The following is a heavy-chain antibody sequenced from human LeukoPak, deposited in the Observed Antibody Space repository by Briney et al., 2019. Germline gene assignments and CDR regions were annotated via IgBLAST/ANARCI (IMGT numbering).Heavy chain of an antibody. J-gene: IGHJ1*01. CDR3: AKRGVLEDFQH. V-gene: IGHV3-30*18. Sequence: GGSLRLSCAASGFSFSSYGMHWVRQAPGKGLEWVALISYDGSNKYYADSVKGRFTISRDNSKNTLYLQMNSLRIEDTAVYYCAKRGVLEDFQHWGQGTLLIVSS. CDR1: GFSFSSYG. CDR2: ISYDGSNK. D-gene: IGHD2-8*02.